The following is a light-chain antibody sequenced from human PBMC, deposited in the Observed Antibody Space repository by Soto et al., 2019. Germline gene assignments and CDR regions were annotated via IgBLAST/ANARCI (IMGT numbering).Light chain of an antibody. CDR1: QSFSSN. CDR2: GAS. Sequence: EIVMTQSPATLSVSPGERATLSCRASQSFSSNLAWYQQKPGQAPRLLIFGASTRATGIPARFSGSGSETEFTLTISSLQSEDFAVYYCQQYSVWPLTFGGGTRLEI. J-gene: IGKJ5*01. CDR3: QQYSVWPLT. V-gene: IGKV3D-15*01.